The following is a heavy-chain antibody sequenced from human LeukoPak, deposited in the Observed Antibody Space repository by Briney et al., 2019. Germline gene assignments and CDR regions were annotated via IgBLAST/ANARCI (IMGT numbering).Heavy chain of an antibody. Sequence: SETLSLTCTVSGSSISSDYYWGWIRQSPGKGLEWIGSINHSGITYYNPSLKSRVAISVDPSKNRFSLKLRSVTAADTAFYYCARDDVPGYFDYWGQGALVTVSS. V-gene: IGHV4-38-2*02. CDR3: ARDDVPGYFDY. CDR2: INHSGIT. J-gene: IGHJ4*02. CDR1: GSSISSDYY.